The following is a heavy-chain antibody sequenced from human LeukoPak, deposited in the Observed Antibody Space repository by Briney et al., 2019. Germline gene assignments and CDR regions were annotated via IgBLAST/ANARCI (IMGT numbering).Heavy chain of an antibody. CDR3: ASLGIAAAGTSYYFDY. V-gene: IGHV4-59*01. J-gene: IGHJ4*02. D-gene: IGHD6-13*01. CDR2: IYYSGST. CDR1: GGSISSYY. Sequence: PSETLSLTCTVSGGSISSYYWSWIRQPPGKELEWIGYIYYSGSTNYNPSLKSRVTISVDTSKNQFSLKLSSVTAADTAVYYCASLGIAAAGTSYYFDYWGQGTLVTVSS.